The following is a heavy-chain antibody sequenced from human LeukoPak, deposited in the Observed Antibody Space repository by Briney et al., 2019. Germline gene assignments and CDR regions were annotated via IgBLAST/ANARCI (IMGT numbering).Heavy chain of an antibody. CDR1: GYSFTSYY. D-gene: IGHD2-15*01. Sequence: ASVKVSCKAPGYSFTSYYMHWVRQAPGQGLEWMGIINPSGGSTSYAQKFQGRVTMTRDTSTSTVYMELSSLRSEDTAVYYCARVTCSGGSCYSNFDYWGQGTLVTVSS. J-gene: IGHJ4*02. V-gene: IGHV1-46*01. CDR2: INPSGGST. CDR3: ARVTCSGGSCYSNFDY.